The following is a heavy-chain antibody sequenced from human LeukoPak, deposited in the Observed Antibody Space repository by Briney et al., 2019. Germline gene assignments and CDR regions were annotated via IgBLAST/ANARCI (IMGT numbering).Heavy chain of an antibody. V-gene: IGHV3-48*01. Sequence: GGSLRLSCAASGFTFSDYSMNWVRQAPGKGLEDLSYINSDGKTTWYADSVKGRSTASRDNAKNSLYLQMNSLRAEDTAVYYCAKDLLYSDVWGSYRPNPLDYWGQGTLVTVSS. D-gene: IGHD3-16*02. J-gene: IGHJ4*02. CDR2: INSDGKTT. CDR1: GFTFSDYS. CDR3: AKDLLYSDVWGSYRPNPLDY.